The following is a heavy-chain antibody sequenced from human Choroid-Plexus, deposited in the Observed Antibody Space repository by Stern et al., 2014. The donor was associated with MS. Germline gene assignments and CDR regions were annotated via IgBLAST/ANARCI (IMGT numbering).Heavy chain of an antibody. CDR3: ARDPWGVKYFDY. Sequence: EVQLVESGGGLMLPGGSLRLSCAASGFTFSNYAMGWVRQAPGKGLEWVSAIRGSGGGIYDADSVKGRFTISRDNSKNTLYLQMNSLRAEDTALYYCARDPWGVKYFDYWGQGTLVAVSS. V-gene: IGHV3-23*04. D-gene: IGHD3-16*01. J-gene: IGHJ4*02. CDR1: GFTFSNYA. CDR2: IRGSGGGI.